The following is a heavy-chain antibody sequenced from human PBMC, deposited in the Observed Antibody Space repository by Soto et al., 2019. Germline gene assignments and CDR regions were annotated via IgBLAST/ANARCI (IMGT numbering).Heavy chain of an antibody. CDR1: GGTFSSYA. D-gene: IGHD3-22*01. J-gene: IGHJ4*02. Sequence: GASVKVSCKASGGTFSSYAISWVQQAPGQGLEWMGGIIPIFGTANYAQKFQGRVTITADESTSTAYMELSSLRSEDTAVYYCARERRYDSSGYYPDWGQGTLVTVSS. V-gene: IGHV1-69*13. CDR3: ARERRYDSSGYYPD. CDR2: IIPIFGTA.